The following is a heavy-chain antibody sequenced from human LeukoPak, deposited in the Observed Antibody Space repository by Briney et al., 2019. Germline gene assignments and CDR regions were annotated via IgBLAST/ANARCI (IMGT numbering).Heavy chain of an antibody. Sequence: SETLSLTCAVYGGSFSGYYWSWIRQPPGKGLEWIGEINHSGSTNYNPSLKSRVTISVDTSKNQFSLKLSSVTAADTAVYYCARESSSKVDHWGQGTLVTVSS. J-gene: IGHJ4*02. CDR1: GGSFSGYY. CDR3: ARESSSKVDH. V-gene: IGHV4-34*01. D-gene: IGHD6-13*01. CDR2: INHSGST.